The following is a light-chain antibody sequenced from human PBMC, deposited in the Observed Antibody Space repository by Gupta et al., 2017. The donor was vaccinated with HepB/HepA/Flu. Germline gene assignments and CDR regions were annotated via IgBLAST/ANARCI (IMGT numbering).Light chain of an antibody. J-gene: IGLJ2*01. CDR1: KLGDKY. CDR2: QDT. Sequence: SYELTQPTSVSVSPGQTASITCSGDKLGDKYACWYQQKPGQSPVLVIYQDTKRPSGIPGRFSGSNSGNTATLTISGTPAMDEADYYCQAGDSSTNVVFGGGTKLTVL. V-gene: IGLV3-1*01. CDR3: QAGDSSTNVV.